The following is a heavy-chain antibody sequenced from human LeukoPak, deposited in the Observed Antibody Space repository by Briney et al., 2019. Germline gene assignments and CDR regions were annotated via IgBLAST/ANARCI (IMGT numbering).Heavy chain of an antibody. D-gene: IGHD5-18*01. V-gene: IGHV4-39*01. CDR1: GGSISSSSYY. Sequence: SSETLSLTCTVSGGSISSSSYYWGWIRQPSGKGLEWIGSIYYSGSTYYNPSLKSRVTISVDTFKNQFSLKLSSVTAADTAVYYCARTIGYRRQSSFDYWGQGTLVTVSS. J-gene: IGHJ4*02. CDR3: ARTIGYRRQSSFDY. CDR2: IYYSGST.